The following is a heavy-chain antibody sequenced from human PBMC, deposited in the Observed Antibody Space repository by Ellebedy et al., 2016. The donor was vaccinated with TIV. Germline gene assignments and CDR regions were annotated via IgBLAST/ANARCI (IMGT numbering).Heavy chain of an antibody. Sequence: GESLKISCAASGFTFSGYYMSWFRPTPGTGPEWVSYTSYSGDVMYYEDSVKGRFTTSRDNVGNSLYLQMNSLRDEDTAVYDGARLGVIAAAGVGDYWGQGTLVIVSS. CDR2: TSYSGDVM. CDR3: ARLGVIAAAGVGDY. CDR1: GFTFSGYY. J-gene: IGHJ4*02. D-gene: IGHD6-13*01. V-gene: IGHV3-11*01.